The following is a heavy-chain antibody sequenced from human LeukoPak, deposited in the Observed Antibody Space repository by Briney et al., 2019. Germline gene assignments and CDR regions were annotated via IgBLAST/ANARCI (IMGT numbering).Heavy chain of an antibody. D-gene: IGHD5-18*01. CDR3: ARQSGYSYGYFDY. CDR2: IYYSEST. CDR1: GVSIGSSSYY. Sequence: SETLSLTCTVSGVSIGSSSYYWGWIRQPPGKGLEWIGSIYYSESTYYNSSLKSRVTISVDTSKNQVSLKLNSVTAADSAMYYCARQSGYSYGYFDYWGQGTLVTVSS. J-gene: IGHJ4*02. V-gene: IGHV4-39*01.